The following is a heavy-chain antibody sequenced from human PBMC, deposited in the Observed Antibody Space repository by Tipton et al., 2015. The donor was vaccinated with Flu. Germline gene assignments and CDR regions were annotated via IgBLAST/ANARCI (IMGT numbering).Heavy chain of an antibody. CDR1: GFTFSSYV. D-gene: IGHD1-1*01. CDR3: AKDANWAFDY. CDR2: ISGSGGSA. J-gene: IGHJ4*02. Sequence: SLRLSCAGSGFTFSSYVIHWVRQAPGQGLQWVSTISGSGGSAYFADSVKGRFTISRDDSKNTLYLQMNSLTAEDTAVYYCAKDANWAFDYWGQGTLVTVSS. V-gene: IGHV3-23*01.